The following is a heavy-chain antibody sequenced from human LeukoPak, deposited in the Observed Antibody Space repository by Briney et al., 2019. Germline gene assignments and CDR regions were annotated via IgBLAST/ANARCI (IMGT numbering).Heavy chain of an antibody. D-gene: IGHD3-16*01. CDR1: GFTFSSHG. J-gene: IGHJ1*01. Sequence: GGSLRLSCAASGFTFSSHGMNWVRQAPGKGLEWVSGISPSGGITYYTDSVKGRFTISRDNSKNTQSLQMDSLRAEDTAVYYCAKDDDWGRYKHWGQGTLVTVSS. CDR2: ISPSGGIT. CDR3: AKDDDWGRYKH. V-gene: IGHV3-23*01.